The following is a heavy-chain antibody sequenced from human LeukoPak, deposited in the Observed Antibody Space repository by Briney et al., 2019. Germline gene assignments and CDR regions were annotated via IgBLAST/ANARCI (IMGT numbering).Heavy chain of an antibody. V-gene: IGHV4-59*01. CDR2: IYYSGST. Sequence: SETLSLTCTVSGGSISSYYWSWIRQPPGKGLDWIGYIYYSGSTNYNPSLKSRVTISVDTSKNQFSLKLSSVTAADTAVYYCARDRPVDYDFWSGYYDYWGQGTLVTVSS. J-gene: IGHJ4*02. CDR3: ARDRPVDYDFWSGYYDY. CDR1: GGSISSYY. D-gene: IGHD3-3*01.